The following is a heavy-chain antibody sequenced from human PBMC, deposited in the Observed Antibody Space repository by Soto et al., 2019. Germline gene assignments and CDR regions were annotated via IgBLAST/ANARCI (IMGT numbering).Heavy chain of an antibody. J-gene: IGHJ4*02. CDR1: GFTFSSYA. CDR2: ISGSGGST. Sequence: EVQLLESGGGLVQPGGSLRLSCAASGFTFSSYAMSWVRQAPGKGLEWVSAISGSGGSTYYADSVKGRFTISRDNSKNTLYLQMNSLRAEDTAVYYCAKPRLSGGYANEDYFDYWGQGTLVTVSS. V-gene: IGHV3-23*01. D-gene: IGHD5-12*01. CDR3: AKPRLSGGYANEDYFDY.